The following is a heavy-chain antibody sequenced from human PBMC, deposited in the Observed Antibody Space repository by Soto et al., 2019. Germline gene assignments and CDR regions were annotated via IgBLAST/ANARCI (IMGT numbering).Heavy chain of an antibody. Sequence: QVQLVQSGAEVKKPGSSVKVSCKASGGTFSSYAISWVRQAPGQGLEWMGGIIPISDTTNYAQKFQGRVTITADDSTSTAYKELSSLRSEDTAVYYGARSQGSSTSLEIYYYYYYGMDVWGQGTTVTVSS. CDR1: GGTFSSYA. V-gene: IGHV1-69*01. J-gene: IGHJ6*02. D-gene: IGHD2-2*01. CDR3: ARSQGSSTSLEIYYYYYYGMDV. CDR2: IIPISDTT.